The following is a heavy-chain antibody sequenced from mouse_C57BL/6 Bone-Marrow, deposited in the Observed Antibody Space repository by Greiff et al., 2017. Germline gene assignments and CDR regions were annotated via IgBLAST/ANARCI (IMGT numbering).Heavy chain of an antibody. V-gene: IGHV5-15*01. Sequence: EVKLVESGGGLVQPGGSLKLSCAASGFTFSDYGMAWVRQAPRKGPEWVAFISNLAYSIYYADTVTGRFTISRGNAKNTLYLEMSSLRSEDTAMYYCARRRGHYDYDEAMDYWGQGTSVTVSS. J-gene: IGHJ4*01. CDR2: ISNLAYSI. CDR1: GFTFSDYG. CDR3: ARRRGHYDYDEAMDY. D-gene: IGHD2-4*01.